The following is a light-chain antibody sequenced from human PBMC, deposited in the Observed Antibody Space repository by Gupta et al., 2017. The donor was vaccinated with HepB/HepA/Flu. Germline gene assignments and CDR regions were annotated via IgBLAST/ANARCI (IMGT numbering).Light chain of an antibody. CDR1: SSDIGTYSY. J-gene: IGLJ2*01. CDR2: DVD. CDR3: SAYTTSNTLL. Sequence: SALTQPASVSGSPGQSITISCTGTSSDIGTYSYVSWYQQHPGKAPKLMIYDVDNRPSGVSNRFSGSKSGNTASLTISGLQTEDEAEYYCSAYTTSNTLLFGGGTKVSVL. V-gene: IGLV2-14*03.